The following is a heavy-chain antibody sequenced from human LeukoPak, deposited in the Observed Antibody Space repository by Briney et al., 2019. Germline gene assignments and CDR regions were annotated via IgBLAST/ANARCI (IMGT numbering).Heavy chain of an antibody. D-gene: IGHD3-10*01. V-gene: IGHV1-18*01. Sequence: GASVKVSCKASGRTFSSYAISWVRQAPGQGLEWMGWISAYNGNTNYAQKLQGRVTMTTDTSTSTAYMELRSLRSDDTAVYYCARKFVSKGSGSYYTAYYYYYYMDVWGKGTTVTVSS. J-gene: IGHJ6*03. CDR2: ISAYNGNT. CDR3: ARKFVSKGSGSYYTAYYYYYYMDV. CDR1: GRTFSSYA.